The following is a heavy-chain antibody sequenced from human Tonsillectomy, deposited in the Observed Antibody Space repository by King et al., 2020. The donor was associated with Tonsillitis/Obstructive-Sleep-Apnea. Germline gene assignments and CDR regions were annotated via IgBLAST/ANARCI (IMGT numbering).Heavy chain of an antibody. CDR2: IYYSGST. D-gene: IGHD3-16*01. CDR1: GGSISSYY. V-gene: IGHV4-59*01. Sequence: VQLQESGPGLVKPSETLSLTCTVSGGSISSYYWSWIRQPPGKGLEWIGYIYYSGSTNYNPSLKSRVTISVDTSKNQFSLKLSSVTAADTAVYYCAREGGVGRDAFDIWGQGTMVTVSS. J-gene: IGHJ3*02. CDR3: AREGGVGRDAFDI.